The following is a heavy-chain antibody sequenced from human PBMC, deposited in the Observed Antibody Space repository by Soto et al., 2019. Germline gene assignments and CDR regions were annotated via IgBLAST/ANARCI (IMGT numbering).Heavy chain of an antibody. CDR3: ARAGKYYYGSGSPYYYGMDV. J-gene: IGHJ6*02. Sequence: QVQLVQSGAEVKKPGASVKVSCKASGYTFTSYGVSWVRQAPGQGLEWMGWISGYNGNTNYAQKLQGRVTMTTDTSTSTAYMELRSLRYDDTAVYYCARAGKYYYGSGSPYYYGMDVWGQGITVNVSS. CDR1: GYTFTSYG. CDR2: ISGYNGNT. V-gene: IGHV1-18*04. D-gene: IGHD3-10*01.